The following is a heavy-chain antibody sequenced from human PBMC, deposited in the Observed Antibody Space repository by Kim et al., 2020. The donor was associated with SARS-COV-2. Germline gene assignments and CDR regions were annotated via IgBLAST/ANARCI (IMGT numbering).Heavy chain of an antibody. CDR2: INHSGST. D-gene: IGHD2-15*01. CDR3: AGMARTHKCSGGSCYSLRDY. CDR1: GGSFSGYY. V-gene: IGHV4-34*01. J-gene: IGHJ4*02. Sequence: SETLSLTCAVYGGSFSGYYWSWIRQPPGKGLEWIGEINHSGSTNYNPSLKSRVTISVDTSKNQFSLKLSSVTAADTAVYYCAGMARTHKCSGGSCYSLRDYWGQGTLVTVSS.